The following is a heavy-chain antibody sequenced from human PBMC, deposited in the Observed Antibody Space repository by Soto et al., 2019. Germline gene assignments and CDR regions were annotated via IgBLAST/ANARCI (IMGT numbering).Heavy chain of an antibody. CDR1: GFTFSSFG. D-gene: IGHD2-21*02. CDR3: ARVGDNNPREYYYYGLVV. Sequence: PGGSLRLSCAASGFTFSSFGMHWVRQAPGRGLEWVALISYDGGNKYYADSVKGRFTISRDNSKNTLYLQMNNLRPEDTAVYYCARVGDNNPREYYYYGLVVWGQGTTVTVSS. V-gene: IGHV3-30*03. J-gene: IGHJ6*02. CDR2: ISYDGGNK.